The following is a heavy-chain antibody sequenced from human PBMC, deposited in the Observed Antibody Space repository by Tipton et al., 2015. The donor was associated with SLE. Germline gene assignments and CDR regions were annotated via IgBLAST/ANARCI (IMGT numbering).Heavy chain of an antibody. V-gene: IGHV3-74*01. CDR3: TRVESTSWAFDI. CDR2: INGDGSTT. J-gene: IGHJ3*02. CDR1: GFTFSSHW. D-gene: IGHD2/OR15-2a*01. Sequence: SLRLSCVASGFTFSSHWMHWVRQAPGKGLVWVSRINGDGSTTNYADSVKGRFTISRDNAKNTLYLQMNSLRAEDTAVYYCTRVESTSWAFDIWGQGTIVTVSS.